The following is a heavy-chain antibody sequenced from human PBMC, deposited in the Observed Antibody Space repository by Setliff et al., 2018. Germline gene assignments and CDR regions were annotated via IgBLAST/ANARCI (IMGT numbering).Heavy chain of an antibody. CDR3: ARDDDDFYSGYPYMAV. CDR2: INRGSGDT. V-gene: IGHV1-3*01. CDR1: GYTFTNYP. J-gene: IGHJ6*03. Sequence: GASVKVSCKASGYTFTNYPIHWVRQAPGQRLEWMGWINRGSGDTKYSRKFQGRVTITRDTSASTAYMELSRLTYEDTAVYYCARDDDDFYSGYPYMAVWGKGTTVTVSS. D-gene: IGHD3-3*01.